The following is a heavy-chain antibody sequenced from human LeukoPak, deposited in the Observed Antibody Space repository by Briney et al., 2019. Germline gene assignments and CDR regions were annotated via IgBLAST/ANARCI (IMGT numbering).Heavy chain of an antibody. V-gene: IGHV1-18*01. J-gene: IGHJ4*02. CDR3: ARIMITFGGVIVIEDY. CDR1: GYTFTSYG. Sequence: ASVKVSCKASGYTFTSYGISWVRQAPGQGLEWMGWISAYNGNTNYAQKLQGRVTMTTDTSTSTAYMELRRLRSDDTAVYYCARIMITFGGVIVIEDYWGQGTLVTVSS. D-gene: IGHD3-16*02. CDR2: ISAYNGNT.